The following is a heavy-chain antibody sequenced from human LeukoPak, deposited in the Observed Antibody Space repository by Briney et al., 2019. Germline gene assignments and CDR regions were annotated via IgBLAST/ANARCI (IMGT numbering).Heavy chain of an antibody. V-gene: IGHV1-8*01. D-gene: IGHD3-10*01. CDR1: GYTFTSYD. CDR2: MNPNSGNT. J-gene: IGHJ3*02. CDR3: ARAAMVRGVITQPDI. Sequence: ASVKVSCKASGYTFTSYDIKWVRQATGQGLEWMGRMNPNSGNTGYAQKFQGRVTMTRNTSISTAYMELSSLTSEDTAVYYCARAAMVRGVITQPDIWGQGTMVTVSS.